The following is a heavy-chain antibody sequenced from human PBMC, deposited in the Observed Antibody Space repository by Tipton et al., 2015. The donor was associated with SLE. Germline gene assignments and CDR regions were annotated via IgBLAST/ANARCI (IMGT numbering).Heavy chain of an antibody. V-gene: IGHV4-39*07. J-gene: IGHJ5*02. Sequence: TLSLTCTVSGGSISSSSKYWAWIRQPPGKGLEWIGSIYYTGTTTSYNSFLKSRVTMSVDTSKNQFSLRLTSVIAADTAVYYCVRLHGYSYGLNWFDPWGQGTLISVSS. CDR3: VRLHGYSYGLNWFDP. CDR1: GGSISSSSKY. D-gene: IGHD5-18*01. CDR2: IYYTGTTT.